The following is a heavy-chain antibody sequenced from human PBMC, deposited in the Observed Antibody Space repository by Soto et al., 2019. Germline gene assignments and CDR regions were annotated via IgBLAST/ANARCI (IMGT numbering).Heavy chain of an antibody. CDR2: IYYSGST. D-gene: IGHD5-18*01. CDR3: ARPSSGGAMGNCYYYGMDV. Sequence: SETLSLTCTVSGGSISSGSYYWGWIRQPPGKGLEWIGSIYYSGSTYYNPSLKSRVTISVETSKNQFSLKLSSVTAADTAVYYSARPSSGGAMGNCYYYGMDVWGQGTTVTVSS. V-gene: IGHV4-39*01. CDR1: GGSISSGSYY. J-gene: IGHJ6*02.